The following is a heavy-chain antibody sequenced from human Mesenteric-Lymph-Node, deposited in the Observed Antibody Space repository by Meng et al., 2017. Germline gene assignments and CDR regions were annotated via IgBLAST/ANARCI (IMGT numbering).Heavy chain of an antibody. CDR1: GGSTSSGGFS. J-gene: IGHJ2*01. CDR2: MDYRGST. Sequence: QSQWLASGSGLGKPSRSLSLTCASSGGSTSSGGFSWRWVRQPPGKGLKWIGYMDYRGSTFYNPSLKSRVTISVDPSNNQFSLKLSSVTAADTAVYYCARVGWRQWSFDLWGRGTLVTVSS. CDR3: ARVGWRQWSFDL. D-gene: IGHD5-18*01. V-gene: IGHV4-30-2*05.